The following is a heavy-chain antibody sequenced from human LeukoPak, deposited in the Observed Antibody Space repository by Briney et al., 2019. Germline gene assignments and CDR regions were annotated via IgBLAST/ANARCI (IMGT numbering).Heavy chain of an antibody. CDR2: IKSKTDGGTT. Sequence: GGSLRLSCAASGFTFSNAWMSWVRQAPGKGLEWVGRIKSKTDGGTTDYAAPVKGRFTISRDDSKNTLYLQMNSLKTEDTAVYYCTTDIRERCSGGSCYWDNWFDPWGQGTLVTVSS. V-gene: IGHV3-15*01. D-gene: IGHD2-15*01. J-gene: IGHJ5*02. CDR1: GFTFSNAW. CDR3: TTDIRERCSGGSCYWDNWFDP.